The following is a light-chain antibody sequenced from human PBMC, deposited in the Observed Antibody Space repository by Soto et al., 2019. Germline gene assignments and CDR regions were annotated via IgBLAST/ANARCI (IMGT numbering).Light chain of an antibody. Sequence: DVQMTQSPSSLSSSVGDIVNITFRSRQTGSIYLNWYQQKPWTVPELLIYATSNLQSGVPSRFSGRGFGTDFTLTISSLQPEDFATYYCQQSFTTPSFGQGTRLEIK. J-gene: IGKJ5*01. CDR1: QTGSIY. CDR3: QQSFTTPS. V-gene: IGKV1-39*01. CDR2: ATS.